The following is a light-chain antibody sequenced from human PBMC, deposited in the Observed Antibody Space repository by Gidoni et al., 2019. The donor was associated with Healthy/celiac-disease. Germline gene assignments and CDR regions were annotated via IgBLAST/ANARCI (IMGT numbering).Light chain of an antibody. Sequence: DIQMTQSPSSLSASVGDSVTITCRASQSISSYLHWYQQKPGNAPKRLIYAASSLQSGVPSRFSGSGSGTDFTLTISSLQPEDFATYYCQQSYSTPRLTFGGGTKVEIK. CDR2: AAS. J-gene: IGKJ4*01. V-gene: IGKV1-39*01. CDR1: QSISSY. CDR3: QQSYSTPRLT.